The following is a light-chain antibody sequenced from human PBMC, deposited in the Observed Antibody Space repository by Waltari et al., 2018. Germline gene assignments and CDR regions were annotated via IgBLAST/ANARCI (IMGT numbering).Light chain of an antibody. J-gene: IGLJ2*01. CDR1: RDALGGFNY. Sequence: QSALTHPPSASGSPGHSVTIPCPGPRDALGGFNYVSWYQQHPGKAPKFLIYQVSNRPSGVPDRFSGSKSGNTASLTVSGLQAEDEADYYCSSFAGSNAVLFGGGTKLTVL. V-gene: IGLV2-8*01. CDR3: SSFAGSNAVL. CDR2: QVS.